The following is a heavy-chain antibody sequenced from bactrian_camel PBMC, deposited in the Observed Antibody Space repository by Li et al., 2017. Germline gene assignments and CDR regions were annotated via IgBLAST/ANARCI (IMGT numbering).Heavy chain of an antibody. CDR2: IGTGGVSR. D-gene: IGHD1*01. CDR1: GYTASAYC. Sequence: HVQLVESGGGSVQPGGSLRLSCEAPGYTASAYCLAWFRQRLGQAREGVAGIGTGGVSRVADSVKGRFTISQGNAKNTVYLQMNNLKPEDTAMYYCATDGPYNRAGGNWIGDRGYAYWGQGTQVTVS. J-gene: IGHJ4*01. V-gene: IGHV3S1*01. CDR3: ATDGPYNRAGGNWIGDRGYAY.